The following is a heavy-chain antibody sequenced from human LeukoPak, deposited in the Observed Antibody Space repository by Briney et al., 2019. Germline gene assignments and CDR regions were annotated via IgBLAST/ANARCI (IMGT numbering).Heavy chain of an antibody. J-gene: IGHJ4*02. D-gene: IGHD5-18*01. CDR1: GGSISSYY. CDR3: ARGGTQLWFLPFDY. Sequence: PSETLSLTCTVSGGSISSYYWSWIRQPPGKGLEWIGYIYYSGSTNYNPSLKSRVTISVNTSKNQFSLKLSSVTAADTAVYYCARGGTQLWFLPFDYWGQGTLVTVSS. V-gene: IGHV4-59*01. CDR2: IYYSGST.